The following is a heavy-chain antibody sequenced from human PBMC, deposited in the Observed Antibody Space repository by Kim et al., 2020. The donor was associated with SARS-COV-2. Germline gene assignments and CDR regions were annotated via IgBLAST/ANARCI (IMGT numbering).Heavy chain of an antibody. Sequence: GGSLRLSCAASGLTGSSNYMAWVRQAQGKGLEWVSILYSGGPTYSSASVKGRFTVSRDTSRNTLYLQMNSLKADDTATYYCARVEGLGFEEGFMDVWGQGTTVIVSS. CDR1: GLTGSSNY. J-gene: IGHJ6*02. D-gene: IGHD3-10*01. CDR2: LYSGGPT. CDR3: ARVEGLGFEEGFMDV. V-gene: IGHV3-53*01.